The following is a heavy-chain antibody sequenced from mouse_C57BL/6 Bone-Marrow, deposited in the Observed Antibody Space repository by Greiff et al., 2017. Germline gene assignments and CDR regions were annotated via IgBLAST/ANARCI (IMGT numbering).Heavy chain of an antibody. CDR2: IHPNSGST. CDR3: ARYSNHWYFEV. V-gene: IGHV1-64*01. D-gene: IGHD2-5*01. CDR1: GYTFTSYW. Sequence: VQLQQPGAELVKPGASVKLSCKASGYTFTSYWMHWVKQRPGQGLEWIGMIHPNSGSTNYNEKFKSKATLTVDKSSSTAYMQRSSLTSEDSAVYYVARYSNHWYFEVWGTGTTVTVSS. J-gene: IGHJ1*03.